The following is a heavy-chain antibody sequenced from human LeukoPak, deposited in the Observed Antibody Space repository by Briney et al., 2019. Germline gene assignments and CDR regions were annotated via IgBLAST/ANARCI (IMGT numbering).Heavy chain of an antibody. Sequence: GGSLRLSCAASGFTFSSYAMSWVRQAPGKGLEWVSAVSGSGGSTYYADSVKGRFTISRDNCKNTLYLQMNSLRAEDTAVYYCAKGTHYHDPSPPPGYRGQGTLVTVSS. CDR1: GFTFSSYA. CDR3: AKGTHYHDPSPPPGY. J-gene: IGHJ4*02. D-gene: IGHD3-22*01. V-gene: IGHV3-23*01. CDR2: VSGSGGST.